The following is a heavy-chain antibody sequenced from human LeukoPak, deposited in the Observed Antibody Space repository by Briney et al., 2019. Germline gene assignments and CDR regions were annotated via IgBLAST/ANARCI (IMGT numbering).Heavy chain of an antibody. D-gene: IGHD5-12*01. J-gene: IGHJ4*02. V-gene: IGHV3-7*01. Sequence: PGRSLRLSCAPSGFSLSSYWMSWVRPAPREGMEWVANIKQDGSEQYYVESVKGRFTISRDDAKNALYLQMNSRRAEDTAVYDCARDLWIVATTNWGQGTLVTVSS. CDR3: ARDLWIVATTN. CDR1: GFSLSSYW. CDR2: IKQDGSEQ.